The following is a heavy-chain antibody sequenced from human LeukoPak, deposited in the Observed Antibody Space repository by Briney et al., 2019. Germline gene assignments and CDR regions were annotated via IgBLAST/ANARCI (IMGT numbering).Heavy chain of an antibody. J-gene: IGHJ5*02. Sequence: SETLSLTXTVSGGSIRSGDYYWSWIRQPPGKGLDWIGYIYYSGSTYYNPSLKSRVTISVDTSKNQFSLKLSSVTAADTAVYYCAREGRYCGGDCYGIGWFDPWGQGTLVTVSS. V-gene: IGHV4-30-4*08. CDR2: IYYSGST. CDR3: AREGRYCGGDCYGIGWFDP. CDR1: GGSIRSGDYY. D-gene: IGHD2-21*01.